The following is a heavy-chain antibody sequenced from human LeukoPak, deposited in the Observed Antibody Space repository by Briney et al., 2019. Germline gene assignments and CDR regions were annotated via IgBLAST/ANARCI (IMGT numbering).Heavy chain of an antibody. D-gene: IGHD6-19*01. CDR1: EFPVSSNY. CDR3: AKERSSGWYFDY. V-gene: IGHV3-7*01. Sequence: GGSLRLSCAASEFPVSSNYMSWVRQAPGKGLEWVANIKQDRSEKYYVDSVKGRFTISRDNAKNSLYLQMNSLRAEDTAVYYCAKERSSGWYFDYWGQGTLVTVSS. CDR2: IKQDRSEK. J-gene: IGHJ4*02.